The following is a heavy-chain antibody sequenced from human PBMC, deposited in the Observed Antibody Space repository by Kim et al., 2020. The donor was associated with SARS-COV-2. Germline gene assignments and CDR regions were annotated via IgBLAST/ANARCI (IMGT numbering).Heavy chain of an antibody. CDR1: GSTFSSYA. V-gene: IGHV3-23*01. J-gene: IGHJ2*01. D-gene: IGHD2-15*01. Sequence: GGSLRLSCAASGSTFSSYAMSWVRQAPGKGLEWVSTISGSGGTTYYADSVKGRFTISRDNSKSTLYLQMNSVRAEDTAVYYCAHYYCSGGTCYRYFDLWGRGTLVTVSS. CDR2: ISGSGGTT. CDR3: AHYYCSGGTCYRYFDL.